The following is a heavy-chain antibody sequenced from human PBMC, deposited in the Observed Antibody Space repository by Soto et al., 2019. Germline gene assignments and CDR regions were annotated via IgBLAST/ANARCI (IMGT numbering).Heavy chain of an antibody. CDR3: ARDATYGSGRGPDWYFDL. CDR2: IGTTGDT. V-gene: IGHV3-13*04. J-gene: IGHJ2*01. CDR1: GFTFSRYD. Sequence: EVQLVESGGGLVQPGGSLRLSCAASGFTFSRYDMHCVRQATGKGLEWVSAIGTTGDTYYPGSVKGRFTISREDAKNSLYLQMNSLGAGDTAVYYCARDATYGSGRGPDWYFDLWGRGTLVTVSS. D-gene: IGHD3-10*01.